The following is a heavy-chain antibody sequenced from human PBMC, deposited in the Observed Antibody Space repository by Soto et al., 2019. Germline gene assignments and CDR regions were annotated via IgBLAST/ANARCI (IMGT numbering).Heavy chain of an antibody. V-gene: IGHV3-30-3*01. CDR1: GFTFSSYA. D-gene: IGHD4-17*01. Sequence: GGSLRLSCAASGFTFSSYAMHWVRQAPGKGLEWVAVISYDGSNKYYADSVKGRFTISRDNSKNTLYLQMNSLRAEDTAVYYCARDGEPYGDYVSNYYYGMDVWGQGTTVTVSS. CDR2: ISYDGSNK. J-gene: IGHJ6*02. CDR3: ARDGEPYGDYVSNYYYGMDV.